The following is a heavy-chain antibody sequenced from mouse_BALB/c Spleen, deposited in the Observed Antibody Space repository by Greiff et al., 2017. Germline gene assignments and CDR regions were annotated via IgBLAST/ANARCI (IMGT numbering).Heavy chain of an antibody. CDR3: ASAIYYDGSSYVDDAMDD. Sequence: EVQRVESGGGLVQPGGSLRLSCATSGFTFTDYYMSWVRQPPGKALEWLGFIRNKANGYTTEYSASVKGRFTISRDNSQSILYLQMNTLRAEDSATYYCASAIYYDGSSYVDDAMDDWGQGTSVTVSS. J-gene: IGHJ4*01. V-gene: IGHV7-3*02. CDR1: GFTFTDYY. D-gene: IGHD1-1*01. CDR2: IRNKANGYTT.